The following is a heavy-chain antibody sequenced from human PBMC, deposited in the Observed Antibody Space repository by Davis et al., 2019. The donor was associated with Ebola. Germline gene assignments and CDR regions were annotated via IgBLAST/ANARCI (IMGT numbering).Heavy chain of an antibody. CDR3: ARESLLWFGEFYYYMDV. V-gene: IGHV3-48*02. Sequence: GESLKISCAASGFTFSSYSMNWVRQAPGKGLEWVSYISSSSSTIYYADSVKGRFTISRDNAKNSLYLQMNSLRDEDTAVYYCARESLLWFGEFYYYMDVWGKGTTVTVSS. CDR1: GFTFSSYS. CDR2: ISSSSSTI. D-gene: IGHD3-10*01. J-gene: IGHJ6*03.